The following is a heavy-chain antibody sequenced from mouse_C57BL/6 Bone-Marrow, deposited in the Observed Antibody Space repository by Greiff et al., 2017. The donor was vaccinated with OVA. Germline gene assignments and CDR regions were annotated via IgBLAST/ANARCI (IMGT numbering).Heavy chain of an antibody. CDR3: ARSPYYDYDWYAY. CDR1: GYSFTGYY. V-gene: IGHV1-42*01. J-gene: IGHJ3*01. CDR2: INPSTGGT. D-gene: IGHD2-4*01. Sequence: EVMLVESGPELVKPGASVKISCKASGYSFTGYYMNWVKQSPEKSLEWIGEINPSTGGTTYNQKFKAKATLTVDKSSSTAYMQLKSLTSEDSAVYYCARSPYYDYDWYAYWGQGTLVTVSA.